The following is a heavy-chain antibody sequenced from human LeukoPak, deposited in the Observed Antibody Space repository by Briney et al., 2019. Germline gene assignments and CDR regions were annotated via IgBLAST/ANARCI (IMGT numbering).Heavy chain of an antibody. CDR3: AKDTAMVRRGGY. D-gene: IGHD5-18*01. V-gene: IGHV1-69*05. J-gene: IGHJ4*02. CDR2: IIPIFGTA. Sequence: SVKVSCKASGGTFSSYAISWVRQAPGQGLEWMGGIIPIFGTANYAQKFQGRVTITTDESTSTAYMELSSLRSEDTAVYYCAKDTAMVRRGGYWGQGTLVTVSS. CDR1: GGTFSSYA.